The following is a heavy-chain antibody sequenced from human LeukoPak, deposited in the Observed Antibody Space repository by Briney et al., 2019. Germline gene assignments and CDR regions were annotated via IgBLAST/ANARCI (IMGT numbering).Heavy chain of an antibody. V-gene: IGHV3-23*01. Sequence: PGGSLRLSCAASGFTFSSYAMSWVRQAPGKGLEWVSAISGSGGSTYYADSVKGRFTISRDNSKNTLYLQMNSLRAEDTAVYYCAKALGFHYDILTGYIDWGQGTLVTVSS. CDR2: ISGSGGST. J-gene: IGHJ4*02. D-gene: IGHD3-9*01. CDR3: AKALGFHYDILTGYID. CDR1: GFTFSSYA.